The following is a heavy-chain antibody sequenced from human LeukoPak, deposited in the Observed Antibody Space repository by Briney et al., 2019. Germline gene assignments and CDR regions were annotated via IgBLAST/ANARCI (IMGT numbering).Heavy chain of an antibody. CDR3: ARSKRTYYDFWGGASSGNYYFDY. CDR1: GGSFSGYY. J-gene: IGHJ4*02. Sequence: PSETLSLTCAVYGGSFSGYYWSWIRQPPGKGLEWIGEINHSGSTNYNPSLTSRVTISVNTSKNQCSLTLSSVTAAATALYYFARSKRTYYDFWGGASSGNYYFDYWGQGTLVTVSS. CDR2: INHSGST. D-gene: IGHD3-3*01. V-gene: IGHV4-34*01.